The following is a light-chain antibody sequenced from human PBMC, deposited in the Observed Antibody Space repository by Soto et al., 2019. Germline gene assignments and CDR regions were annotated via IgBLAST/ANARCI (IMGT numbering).Light chain of an antibody. CDR2: GAS. J-gene: IGKJ2*01. CDR1: RGISSAY. CDR3: LQYGNSPLT. V-gene: IGKV3-20*01. Sequence: PGERATLACLASRGISSAYLAWYQQKPGQAPRRLIYGASTRATDIPDRFTGSGSATDFTLIISRLEPEDFAVYYCLQYGNSPLTFGQGTRLEIK.